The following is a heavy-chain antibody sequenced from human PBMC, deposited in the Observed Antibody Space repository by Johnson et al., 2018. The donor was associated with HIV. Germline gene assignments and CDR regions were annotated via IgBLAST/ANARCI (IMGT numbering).Heavy chain of an antibody. CDR3: ARYSYGTLDALDI. D-gene: IGHD5-18*01. Sequence: MQLVESGGGVVQPGRSLRLSCAASGFTFSDHYMDWVRQAPGKGLEWVGRTRNKANSYSTEYAASVKGRFTISRDDSKNSLYLQMNSLKTEDTSVYYCARYSYGTLDALDIWGHGTMVTVSS. CDR2: TRNKANSYST. V-gene: IGHV3-72*01. J-gene: IGHJ3*02. CDR1: GFTFSDHY.